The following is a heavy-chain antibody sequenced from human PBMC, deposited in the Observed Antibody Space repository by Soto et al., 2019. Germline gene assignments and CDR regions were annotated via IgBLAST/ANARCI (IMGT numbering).Heavy chain of an antibody. CDR2: ISSSSSYI. Sequence: PGGSLRLSCAASGFTFSSYSMNWVRQAPGKGLEWVSSISSSSSYIYYADSVKGRFTISRDNAKNSLYLQMNSLRAEDTAVYYCARVRGYSYGLGGYWGQGTLVTVSS. D-gene: IGHD5-18*01. V-gene: IGHV3-21*01. CDR3: ARVRGYSYGLGGY. CDR1: GFTFSSYS. J-gene: IGHJ4*02.